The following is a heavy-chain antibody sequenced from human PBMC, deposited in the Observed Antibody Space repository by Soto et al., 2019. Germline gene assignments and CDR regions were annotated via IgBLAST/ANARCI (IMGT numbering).Heavy chain of an antibody. J-gene: IGHJ6*02. Sequence: GGSLRLSCAASGFTFSSYAMSWVRQAPGKGLEWVSAISGSGGSTYYADSVKGRFTISRDNSKNTLYLQMNSLRAEDTAVYYCAKAGFWSGYLSPYYYYGMDVWGQGTTVTVSS. D-gene: IGHD3-3*01. CDR1: GFTFSSYA. V-gene: IGHV3-23*01. CDR3: AKAGFWSGYLSPYYYYGMDV. CDR2: ISGSGGST.